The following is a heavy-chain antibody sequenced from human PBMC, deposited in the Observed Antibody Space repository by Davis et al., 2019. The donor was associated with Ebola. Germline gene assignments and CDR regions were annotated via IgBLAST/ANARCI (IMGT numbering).Heavy chain of an antibody. D-gene: IGHD1/OR15-1a*01. V-gene: IGHV3-23*01. CDR2: ISGSGGST. CDR1: GFTFSSYA. Sequence: GESLKISCAASGFTFSSYAMSWVRQAPGKGLEWVSAISGSGGSTYYADSVKGRFTISRDNAKNSLYLQMNSLRAEETAVYYCARVSNKFGMDVWGQGTTVTVSS. J-gene: IGHJ6*02. CDR3: ARVSNKFGMDV.